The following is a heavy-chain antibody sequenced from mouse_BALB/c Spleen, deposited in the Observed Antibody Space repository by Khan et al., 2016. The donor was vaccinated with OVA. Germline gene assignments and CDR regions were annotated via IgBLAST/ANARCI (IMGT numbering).Heavy chain of an antibody. J-gene: IGHJ3*01. V-gene: IGHV1S137*01. CDR2: ISTYYGDA. Sequence: QVQLKQSGAELVRPGVSVKISCKGSGYTFTDFTMHWVKQSHAMSLEWIGVISTYYGDATYNQKFKDKATMTVDKSSSTAYMELARLTSEDSAIYYCTRGREGNRFAYWGQGTLVTVSA. CDR1: GYTFTDFT. CDR3: TRGREGNRFAY.